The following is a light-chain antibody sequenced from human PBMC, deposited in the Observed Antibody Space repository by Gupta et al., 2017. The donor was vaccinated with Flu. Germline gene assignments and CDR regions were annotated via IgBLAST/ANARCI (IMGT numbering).Light chain of an antibody. CDR2: KAS. CDR3: QQYNIYWT. Sequence: GDRITITCRASQSISTWVAWYQQKPGKAPNLLIYKASTLGSGVPSRFSGSGSGTEFTLTISSLQPDDFATYYCQQYNIYWTFGQGTKVEIK. V-gene: IGKV1-5*03. CDR1: QSISTW. J-gene: IGKJ1*01.